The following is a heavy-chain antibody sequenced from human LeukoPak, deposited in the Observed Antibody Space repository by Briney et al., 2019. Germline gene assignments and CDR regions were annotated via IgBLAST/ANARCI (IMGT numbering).Heavy chain of an antibody. CDR3: ARDSCSSTSCRTKFDN. CDR2: IYYSGST. J-gene: IGHJ4*02. V-gene: IGHV4-39*07. CDR1: GGSISSANDC. D-gene: IGHD2-2*01. Sequence: PSETLSLTCAVSGGSISSANDCWGWIRQSPGKGLEWIGSIYYSGSTYYNPSLKSRVTLSLETSKIQFSLKLSSVTAADTAVYYCARDSCSSTSCRTKFDNWGQGTLVTVSS.